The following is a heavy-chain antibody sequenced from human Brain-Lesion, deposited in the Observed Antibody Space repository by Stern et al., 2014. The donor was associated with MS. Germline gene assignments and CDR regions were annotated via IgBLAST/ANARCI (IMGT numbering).Heavy chain of an antibody. CDR3: AGEEDIRYCSGGSCTGNWFDP. CDR2: IYYSGNT. V-gene: IGHV4-39*01. CDR1: GGSVSSTSYA. D-gene: IGHD2-15*01. J-gene: IGHJ5*02. Sequence: VQLVESGPGLVKPSETLSLTCTVAGGSVSSTSYAWAWIRQPPGKGLEWIGTIYYSGNTYYRPSLKSPLTISLDTSKNQFSLQLRSVTAADTAVYYCAGEEDIRYCSGGSCTGNWFDPWGQGTLVTVSS.